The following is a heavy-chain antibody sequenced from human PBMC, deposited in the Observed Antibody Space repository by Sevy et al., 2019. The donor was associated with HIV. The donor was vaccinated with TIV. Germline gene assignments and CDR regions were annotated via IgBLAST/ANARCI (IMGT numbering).Heavy chain of an antibody. CDR3: AKDGPPYYTSGSYMYYFDY. Sequence: GGSLRLSCAASGFTFSSFGMHWVRQVPGTGLEWVSFISYDGSDKRYVDSVKGRFTISRDSSKNTLYLQMNSLRGGDTAVYYCAKDGPPYYTSGSYMYYFDYWGQRALVTVSS. J-gene: IGHJ4*02. V-gene: IGHV3-30*18. CDR2: ISYDGSDK. CDR1: GFTFSSFG. D-gene: IGHD3-10*01.